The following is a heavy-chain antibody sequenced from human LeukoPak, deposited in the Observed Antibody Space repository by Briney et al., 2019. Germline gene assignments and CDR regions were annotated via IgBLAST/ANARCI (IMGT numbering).Heavy chain of an antibody. CDR2: ISSDGNNT. CDR1: GFTFSSGY. J-gene: IGHJ4*02. Sequence: GGSLRLSCAVSGFTFSSGYMHWVRQPPGKGPVWVSRISSDGNNTIYADSVKGRFTISRDDARNTLYLQMNSLRDADTAVYYCARYTGGGVYWGQGTLVTVSP. V-gene: IGHV3-74*01. CDR3: ARYTGGGVY. D-gene: IGHD2-2*02.